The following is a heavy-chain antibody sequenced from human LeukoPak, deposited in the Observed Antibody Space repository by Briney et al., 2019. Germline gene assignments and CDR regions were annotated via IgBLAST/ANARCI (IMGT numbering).Heavy chain of an antibody. CDR2: IWYDGSNK. V-gene: IGHV3-33*01. CDR1: GFTFSSYG. J-gene: IGHJ4*02. CDR3: ARDSGHYDILYYFDY. D-gene: IGHD3-9*01. Sequence: GGSLRLSCAASGFTFSSYGMHWVRQAPGKGLEWVAVIWYDGSNKYYADSAKGRFTISRDNSKNTLYLQMNSLRAEDTAAYYCARDSGHYDILYYFDYWGQGTLVTVSS.